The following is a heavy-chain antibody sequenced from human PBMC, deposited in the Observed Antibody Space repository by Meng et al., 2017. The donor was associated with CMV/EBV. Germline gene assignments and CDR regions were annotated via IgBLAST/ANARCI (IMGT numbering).Heavy chain of an antibody. V-gene: IGHV1-2*02. J-gene: IGHJ5*02. D-gene: IGHD3-22*01. CDR2: INANSGGT. Sequence: ASVTVSFKAFAYTFTGYYLHWVRQAPGQGLEWMGWINANSGGTNYAQKFQGRVTMTRDTAIGTAYMSLSRLRSDDTDVYYCARGSYYYDSSGPFDPWGQGTMVTVSS. CDR1: AYTFTGYY. CDR3: ARGSYYYDSSGPFDP.